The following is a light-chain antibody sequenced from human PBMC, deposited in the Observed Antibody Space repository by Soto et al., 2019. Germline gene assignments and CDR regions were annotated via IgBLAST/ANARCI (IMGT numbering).Light chain of an antibody. V-gene: IGKV3-11*01. J-gene: IGKJ1*01. CDR2: DAS. Sequence: EIVLTQSPATLSLSPGERATLSCRASQSVSSYLAWLQQIPGQAPRLLIYDASNRATGIPARFSGSGSGTDFTLTISSLEPEDFGVYYCQQRSNWPRTFGQGTKVEIK. CDR1: QSVSSY. CDR3: QQRSNWPRT.